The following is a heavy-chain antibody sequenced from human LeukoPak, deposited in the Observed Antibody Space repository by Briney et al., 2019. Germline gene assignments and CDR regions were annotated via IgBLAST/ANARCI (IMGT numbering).Heavy chain of an antibody. Sequence: SETLSLTCTVSGGSISPYYWSWTRQPPGKGLEWIGYIYYTGNANYNPSLKSRVTISVDTSKTQFSLKLSSVTAADTAVYFCARQTNGAFDVWGQGTMVTVSS. CDR3: ARQTNGAFDV. J-gene: IGHJ3*01. CDR2: IYYTGNA. V-gene: IGHV4-59*08. D-gene: IGHD1-14*01. CDR1: GGSISPYY.